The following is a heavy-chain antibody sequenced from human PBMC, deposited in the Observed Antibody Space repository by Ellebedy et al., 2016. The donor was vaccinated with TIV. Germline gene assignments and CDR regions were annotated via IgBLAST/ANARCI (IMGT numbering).Heavy chain of an antibody. J-gene: IGHJ5*02. Sequence: MPSETLSLTCTVSGGSISNSDYYWNWIRQPPGKGLEWIGSIYYSGSAYYNPSLNSRVTVSVDTSKNQFSLNLSSVTAADTAVYYCARDPALPRGRFDTWGQGTLVTSSS. CDR2: IYYSGSA. V-gene: IGHV4-39*07. CDR1: GGSISNSDYY. CDR3: ARDPALPRGRFDT.